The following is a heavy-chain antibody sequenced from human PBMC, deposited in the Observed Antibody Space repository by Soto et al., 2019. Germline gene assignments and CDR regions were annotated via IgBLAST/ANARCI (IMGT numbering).Heavy chain of an antibody. CDR3: ARVPYDFWSGPYYYYGMDV. V-gene: IGHV4-31*03. J-gene: IGHJ6*02. CDR2: IYYSGST. Sequence: PSETLSLTCTVSGGSISSGGYYWSWIRQHPGKGLEWIGYIYYSGSTYYNPSLKSRVTISVDTSKNQFSLKLSSVTAADTAVYYCARVPYDFWSGPYYYYGMDVWGQGTTVTVSS. CDR1: GGSISSGGYY. D-gene: IGHD3-3*01.